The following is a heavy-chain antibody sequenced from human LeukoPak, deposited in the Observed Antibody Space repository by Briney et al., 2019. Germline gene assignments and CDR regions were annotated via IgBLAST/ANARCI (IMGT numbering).Heavy chain of an antibody. CDR2: IFYIGST. D-gene: IGHD3-22*01. J-gene: IGHJ5*02. V-gene: IGHV4-39*01. CDR3: ARARLIVVVTPNQWFDP. Sequence: SETLSLTCTVSCRSIRSSSYYWGWIRQPPGKGLEGFGGIFYIGSTYYSPSLMSRVTISVHTSKNQFSLKLSSVTAADTAVYYCARARLIVVVTPNQWFDPWGQGTLVTVSS. CDR1: CRSIRSSSYY.